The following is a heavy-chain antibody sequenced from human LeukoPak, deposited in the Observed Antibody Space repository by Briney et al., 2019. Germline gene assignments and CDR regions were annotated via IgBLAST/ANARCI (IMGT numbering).Heavy chain of an antibody. Sequence: PGGSLRLSCAASGFTFSSYVMAWVRQGPGKGLEWVSGIISGSGGTTYYAGSVKGRFTVSRDNSKNTLYLQMTSLRVEDTAVYYCTTRTSGNNGYDYWGQGTLVTVSS. CDR1: GFTFSSYV. D-gene: IGHD2-8*01. CDR3: TTRTSGNNGYDY. CDR2: IISGSGGTT. J-gene: IGHJ4*02. V-gene: IGHV3-23*01.